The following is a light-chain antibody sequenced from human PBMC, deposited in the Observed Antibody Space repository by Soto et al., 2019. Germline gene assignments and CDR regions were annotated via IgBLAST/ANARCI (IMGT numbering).Light chain of an antibody. CDR3: QQDGSSPWT. CDR2: GAS. CDR1: QSVSSSY. V-gene: IGKV3-20*01. J-gene: IGKJ1*01. Sequence: EIVFTQSPGTLSLSPGERATLSCRASQSVSSSYLAWYQQKPGQAPRLLIYGASSRATGIPDRFSGSGSGTDFTLTISRLEPEDFAVYYCQQDGSSPWTFGQGTKVDIK.